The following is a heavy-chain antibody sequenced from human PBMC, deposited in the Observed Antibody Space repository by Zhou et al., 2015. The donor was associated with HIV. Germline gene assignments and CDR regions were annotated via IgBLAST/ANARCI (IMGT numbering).Heavy chain of an antibody. Sequence: QVQVVQSGDEVRKPGASVKVSCKTSGYTFTGYGISWVRQAPGQGPEWIAYISAYDGRTSYAQKVQGRLTMTTDASTTTAYMELSGLTSDDAAVYYCVRTTLSSSRVYYSYGMDVWGQGTTVTVSS. V-gene: IGHV1-18*01. J-gene: IGHJ6*02. CDR2: ISAYDGRT. CDR3: VRTTLSSSRVYYSYGMDV. D-gene: IGHD6-13*01. CDR1: GYTFTGYG.